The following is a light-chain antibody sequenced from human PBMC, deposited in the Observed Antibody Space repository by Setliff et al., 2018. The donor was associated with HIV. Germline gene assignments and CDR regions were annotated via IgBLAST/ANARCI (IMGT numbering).Light chain of an antibody. CDR1: SSDVGKYDI. CDR3: CSYTRGGTYV. Sequence: QSALAQPASVSGSPGQSITISCIGSSSDVGKYDIVSWYQQYPGKAPRLIIYGDSERPSGVSNRFSGSKSGNTASLTISGLQADDEADYYCCSYTRGGTYVFGTGTKVTVL. V-gene: IGLV2-23*01. CDR2: GDS. J-gene: IGLJ1*01.